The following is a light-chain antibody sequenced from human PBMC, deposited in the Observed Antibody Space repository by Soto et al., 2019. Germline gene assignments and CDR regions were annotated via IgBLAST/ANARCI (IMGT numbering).Light chain of an antibody. CDR2: DAS. CDR1: QSVSNS. V-gene: IGKV3-11*01. Sequence: EIVLTQSPATLSLSPGERATLSCRASQSVSNSLGWYQQKPGQAPRLLISDASTRATGVPARFSGSGSGTVFTLTISSLEPEDFGVYYCQQRSNWPLITFDQGTRLEI. J-gene: IGKJ5*01. CDR3: QQRSNWPLIT.